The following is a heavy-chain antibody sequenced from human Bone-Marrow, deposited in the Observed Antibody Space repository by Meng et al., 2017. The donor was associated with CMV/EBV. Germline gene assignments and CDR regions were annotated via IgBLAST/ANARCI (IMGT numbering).Heavy chain of an antibody. CDR1: GFTLNSYT. Sequence: SGFTLNSYTVHWVRQAPGKGLEWMAVISYDGTYKYYGDSMKGRFTVSRDNSKRSLYLQMNSLRPEDTAVYYCATSRFHGDFTDAVNIWGQGTLVTVSS. J-gene: IGHJ3*02. V-gene: IGHV3-30-3*01. CDR3: ATSRFHGDFTDAVNI. CDR2: ISYDGTYK. D-gene: IGHD4-17*01.